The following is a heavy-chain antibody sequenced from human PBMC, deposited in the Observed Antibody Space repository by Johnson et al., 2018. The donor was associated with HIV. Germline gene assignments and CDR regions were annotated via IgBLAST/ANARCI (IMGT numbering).Heavy chain of an antibody. J-gene: IGHJ3*02. D-gene: IGHD3-3*01. CDR3: ARGPILEWLSGDGFDM. Sequence: QVQLVESGGGVVQPGRSLRLSCAASGFRFSTYALHWVRQTPGKGLEWVALISDDGNNKYYADSVKGRFTISRVNSKNTLYLQMNSLRVEDTAMYYCARGPILEWLSGDGFDMWGQGTKVTV. V-gene: IGHV3-30-3*01. CDR2: ISDDGNNK. CDR1: GFRFSTYA.